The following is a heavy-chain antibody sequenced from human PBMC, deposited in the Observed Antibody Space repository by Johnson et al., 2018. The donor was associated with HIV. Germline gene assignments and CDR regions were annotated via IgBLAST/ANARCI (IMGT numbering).Heavy chain of an antibody. CDR2: VSYDGSTK. Sequence: QVQLVESGGGLVQPGGSLRLSCTASGFSFVTYAMHWVRQAPGKRLEWVAYVSYDGSTKEYIDSVKGRFTISRDNSKDTLSLQLNSLRPEDTALYYCVKVSIPGTTFFPFDLWGRGTLVTVS. D-gene: IGHD1-7*01. CDR3: VKVSIPGTTFFPFDL. V-gene: IGHV3-30*02. CDR1: GFSFVTYA. J-gene: IGHJ3*01.